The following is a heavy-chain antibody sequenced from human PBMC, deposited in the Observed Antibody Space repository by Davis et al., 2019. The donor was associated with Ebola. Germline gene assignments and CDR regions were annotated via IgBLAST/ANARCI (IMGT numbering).Heavy chain of an antibody. J-gene: IGHJ4*02. D-gene: IGHD5-18*01. V-gene: IGHV3-7*03. CDR3: ARAGIQLWLLHY. CDR1: GFIFSSYW. CDR2: IKQDGSEK. Sequence: GESLKISCAASGFIFSSYWMTWVRQAPGKGLEWVSNIKQDGSEKYYVDSVKDRFTISRDNAKNSLHLQMNSLRAEDTAVYYCARAGIQLWLLHYWGQGTLVTVSS.